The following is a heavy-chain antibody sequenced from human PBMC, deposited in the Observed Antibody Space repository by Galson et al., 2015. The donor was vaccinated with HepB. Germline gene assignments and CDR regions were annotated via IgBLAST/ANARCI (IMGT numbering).Heavy chain of an antibody. Sequence: SLRLSCAASGFTFSSYGMHWVRQAPGKGLEWVAVISYDGSNKYYADSVKGRFTISRDNSKNTLYLQMYSLRAEDTAVYYCAKDLEQWLVRSGAFDYWGQGTLVTVSS. CDR3: AKDLEQWLVRSGAFDY. V-gene: IGHV3-30*18. CDR2: ISYDGSNK. J-gene: IGHJ4*02. CDR1: GFTFSSYG. D-gene: IGHD6-19*01.